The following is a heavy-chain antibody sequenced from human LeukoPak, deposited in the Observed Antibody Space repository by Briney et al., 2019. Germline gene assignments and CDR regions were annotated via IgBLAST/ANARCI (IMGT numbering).Heavy chain of an antibody. Sequence: SETLSLTYTVSGGSISSYYWSWIRQPPGKGLEWIGYIYYSGSTNYNPSLKSRVTISVDTSKNQFSLKLSSVTAADTAVYYCAATLSGSSDYWGQGTLVTVSS. D-gene: IGHD1-26*01. J-gene: IGHJ4*02. CDR3: AATLSGSSDY. V-gene: IGHV4-59*08. CDR1: GGSISSYY. CDR2: IYYSGST.